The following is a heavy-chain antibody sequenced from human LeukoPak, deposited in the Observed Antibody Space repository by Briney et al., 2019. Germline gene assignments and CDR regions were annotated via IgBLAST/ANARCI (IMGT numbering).Heavy chain of an antibody. V-gene: IGHV3-30-3*01. CDR1: GFTFSSYA. D-gene: IGHD6-19*01. J-gene: IGHJ4*02. CDR2: ISYDGSNK. CDR3: ARAGSISGWFL. Sequence: GGSLRLSCAASGFTFSSYAMPWVRQAPGKGLEWVAVISYDGSNKYYADSVKGRFTISRDNSKNTLYLQMNSLRAEDTAVYYCARAGSISGWFLWGQGTLVTVSS.